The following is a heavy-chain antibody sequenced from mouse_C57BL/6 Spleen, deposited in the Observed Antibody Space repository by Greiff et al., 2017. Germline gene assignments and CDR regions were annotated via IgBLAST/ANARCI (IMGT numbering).Heavy chain of an antibody. CDR2: ISNGGGST. V-gene: IGHV5-12*01. J-gene: IGHJ3*01. CDR3: ARQGYGSSYGAFAY. D-gene: IGHD1-1*01. Sequence: EVHLVESGGGLVQPGGSLKLSCAASGFTFSDYYMYWVRQTPEKRLEWVAYISNGGGSTYYPDTVKGRFTISRDNAKNTLYLQMSRLKSEDTAMYYCARQGYGSSYGAFAYWGQGTLVTVSA. CDR1: GFTFSDYY.